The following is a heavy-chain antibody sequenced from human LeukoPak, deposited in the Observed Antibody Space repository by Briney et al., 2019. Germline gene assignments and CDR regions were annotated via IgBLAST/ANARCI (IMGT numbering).Heavy chain of an antibody. Sequence: SETLSLTCTASGGSQSHFYLSWIRQSPAKGLDWIGAIYYSGGTKYNPSLKSRVTISVDTSKNPFSLELSSVTPADPGVDYRAVNSTNNTFDIWGQGRMVTVSS. V-gene: IGHV4-59*12. D-gene: IGHD1-1*01. CDR1: GGSQSHFY. CDR2: IYYSGGT. CDR3: AVNSTNNTFDI. J-gene: IGHJ3*02.